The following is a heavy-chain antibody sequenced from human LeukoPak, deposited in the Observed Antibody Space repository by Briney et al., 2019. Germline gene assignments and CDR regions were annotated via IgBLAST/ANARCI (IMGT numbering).Heavy chain of an antibody. D-gene: IGHD3-3*01. Sequence: GASLILSCAATGSGFSSYAMRWVRKAPVKGLEWASAISGSGGSTYYADYVKGRFTISRDNSKHTLDVQMNSLRAEDTAVYYCAKGILGVFRGWDSWGQGTLVTVSS. CDR2: ISGSGGST. V-gene: IGHV3-23*01. J-gene: IGHJ4*02. CDR3: AKGILGVFRGWDS. CDR1: GSGFSSYA.